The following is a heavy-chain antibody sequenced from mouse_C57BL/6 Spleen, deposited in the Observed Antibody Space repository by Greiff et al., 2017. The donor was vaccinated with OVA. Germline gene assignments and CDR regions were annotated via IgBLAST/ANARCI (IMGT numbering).Heavy chain of an antibody. CDR2: IYPRGGNT. V-gene: IGHV1-81*01. Sequence: QVQLQQSGAELARPGASVKLSCKASGYTFTSYGISWVKQRTGQGLEWIGEIYPRGGNTYYNEKFKGKATLTADKSSSTAYLELRSLTSEDTAVYFSARGHNASNASLWDNGVQDTPPTVSS. CDR3: ARGHNASNASLWDN. D-gene: IGHD2-5*01. CDR1: GYTFTSYG. J-gene: IGHJ2*01.